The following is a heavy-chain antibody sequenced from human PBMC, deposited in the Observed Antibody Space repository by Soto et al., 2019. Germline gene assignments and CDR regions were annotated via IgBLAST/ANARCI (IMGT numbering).Heavy chain of an antibody. CDR3: ARDQEGITIFGVVINFDY. Sequence: ALVKVSCKTSGYRYTSYGSIWGRQAHGQGLEWMGWISAYNGNTNYAQKLQGRVTMTTDTSTSTAYMELRSLRSDDTAVYYCARDQEGITIFGVVINFDYWGQGTLVTVS. CDR2: ISAYNGNT. V-gene: IGHV1-18*01. D-gene: IGHD3-3*01. J-gene: IGHJ4*02. CDR1: GYRYTSYG.